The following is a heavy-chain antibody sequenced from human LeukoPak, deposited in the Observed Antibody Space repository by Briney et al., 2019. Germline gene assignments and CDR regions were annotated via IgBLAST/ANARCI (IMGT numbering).Heavy chain of an antibody. D-gene: IGHD6-25*01. V-gene: IGHV3-66*01. CDR1: GFTVSSNY. CDR2: IYSGGST. CDR3: ARDRRAMTANYYYYYGMDV. Sequence: GGSLRLSCAASGFTVSSNYMSWVRQAPGKGLEWVSVIYSGGSTYYADSVKGRFTISRDNSKNTLYLQMNSLRAEDTAVYYCARDRRAMTANYYYYYGMDVWGQGTTVTVSS. J-gene: IGHJ6*02.